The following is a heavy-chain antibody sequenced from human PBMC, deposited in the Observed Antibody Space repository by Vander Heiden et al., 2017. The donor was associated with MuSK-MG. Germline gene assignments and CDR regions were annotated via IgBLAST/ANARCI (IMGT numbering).Heavy chain of an antibody. CDR1: GGSLGSEGYF. J-gene: IGHJ4*02. CDR3: ARGSPQLGIDY. Sequence: QVQLQESGPRLVKPSQTLSLTCTVSGGSLGSEGYFWTWIRQHPGKALELIGYIYYTGGTFQNPSRKSRLSVSVDTSKNQFSLILTSITAADTAVYYCARGSPQLGIDYWGQGTLVTVSS. V-gene: IGHV4-31*03. CDR2: IYYTGGT. D-gene: IGHD1-1*01.